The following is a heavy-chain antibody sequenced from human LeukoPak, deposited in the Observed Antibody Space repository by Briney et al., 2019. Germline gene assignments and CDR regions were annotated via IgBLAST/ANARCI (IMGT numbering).Heavy chain of an antibody. CDR3: ASSNSYASPGYFDY. CDR2: ISSNGGST. J-gene: IGHJ4*02. D-gene: IGHD5-18*01. V-gene: IGHV3-64*01. CDR1: GFTFSSYA. Sequence: GGSLRLSCAASGFTFSSYAMHWVRQAPGKGLEYVSAISSNGGSTYYANSVKGRFTISRDNSKNTLYLQMGSLRSEDTAVYYCASSNSYASPGYFDYWGQGTLVTVSS.